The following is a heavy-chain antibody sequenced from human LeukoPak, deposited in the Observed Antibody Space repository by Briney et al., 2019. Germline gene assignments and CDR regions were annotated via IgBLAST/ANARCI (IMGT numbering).Heavy chain of an antibody. V-gene: IGHV3-74*01. Sequence: PGGSLRLSCAASGFTFSSDWMHWVRHVPGEGLVWVARINSDGSSTTYADSVKGRFTISRDNANNTLYLQMNSLMAEDTAVYYCGRALGSPLDYWGQGTLVTVSS. CDR1: GFTFSSDW. D-gene: IGHD1-1*01. CDR2: INSDGSST. CDR3: GRALGSPLDY. J-gene: IGHJ4*02.